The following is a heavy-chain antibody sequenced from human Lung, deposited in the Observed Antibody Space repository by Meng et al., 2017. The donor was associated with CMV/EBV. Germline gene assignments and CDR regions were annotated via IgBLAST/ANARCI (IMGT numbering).Heavy chain of an antibody. CDR2: IIPVFAIA. V-gene: IGHV1-69*05. CDR3: ARVRTGDCSSTSCYNYYYYNGLDV. D-gene: IGHD2-2*02. Sequence: SXXVSXXASGGTFTSYAISWVRQAPGQGLEWMGGIIPVFAIANYAQKFQGRITITTDESTSTAYMELSSLRSEDTAVYYCARVRTGDCSSTSCYNYYYYNGLDVWXQGTTVTVSS. CDR1: GGTFTSYA. J-gene: IGHJ6*02.